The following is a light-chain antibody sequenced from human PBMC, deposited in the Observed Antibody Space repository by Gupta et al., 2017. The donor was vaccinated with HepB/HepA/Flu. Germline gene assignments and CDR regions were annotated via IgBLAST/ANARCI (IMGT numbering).Light chain of an antibody. V-gene: IGKV1-39*01. Sequence: DIQMTQSPSTLSASVGDRVTITCRASQFITSSLNWYQQKLGKAPKSLLYSTSGLESGVPSSFSGSGSGTDFTLTISSLQPEDFATYYCQQTYSTPYTFGPGTKVDIK. CDR2: STS. J-gene: IGKJ3*01. CDR3: QQTYSTPYT. CDR1: QFITSS.